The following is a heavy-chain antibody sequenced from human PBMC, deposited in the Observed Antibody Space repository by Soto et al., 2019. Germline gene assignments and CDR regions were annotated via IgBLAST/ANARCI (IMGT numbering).Heavy chain of an antibody. D-gene: IGHD2-21*01. V-gene: IGHV4-34*01. CDR3: ARDAFCGSGTCRVGHWFDP. J-gene: IGHJ5*02. CDR1: GGPFSGVY. Sequence: PAETLSVRCAVSGGPFSGVYWSWIRQPPGKGLEWIGGVNHRGSANYNPSLESRVTMSVDTSKNQFSLKLTSVTAADSAVYYCARDAFCGSGTCRVGHWFDPWGQGTLVTVSS. CDR2: VNHRGSA.